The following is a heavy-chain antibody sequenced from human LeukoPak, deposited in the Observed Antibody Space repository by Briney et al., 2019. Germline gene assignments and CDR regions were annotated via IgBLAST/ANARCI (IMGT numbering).Heavy chain of an antibody. CDR2: ITGSSSTI. Sequence: GGSLRLSCAASGFTFSSFSMNWVRQAPGKGLEWVSFITGSSSTIYYADSVKGRFTISRDNAKNSLYLQMNSLRAEDTAVYYCASCSSSNCYWGQGTLVTVSS. CDR1: GFTFSSFS. CDR3: ASCSSSNCY. J-gene: IGHJ4*02. V-gene: IGHV3-48*01. D-gene: IGHD2-2*01.